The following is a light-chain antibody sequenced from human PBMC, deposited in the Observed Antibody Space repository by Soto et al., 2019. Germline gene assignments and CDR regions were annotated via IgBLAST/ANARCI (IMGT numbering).Light chain of an antibody. CDR3: QEYNNWPPT. V-gene: IGKV3-15*01. Sequence: EIVMTQSPATLSVSPGERATLSCRASQSISSDLAWYQQKPGQAPSLLIYGASTTAAGIPARFSGSGSGTEFTLTISSLQTDDFVVYYYQEYNNWPPTFGQGTKVDIK. CDR1: QSISSD. J-gene: IGKJ1*01. CDR2: GAS.